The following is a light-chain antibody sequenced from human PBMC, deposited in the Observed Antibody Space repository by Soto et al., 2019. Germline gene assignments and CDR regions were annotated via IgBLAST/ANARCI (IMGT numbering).Light chain of an antibody. J-gene: IGKJ4*01. V-gene: IGKV3-20*01. CDR2: GAS. CDR3: HQYGTSPPT. Sequence: EIALTQSPGTLSLSPGERATLSCRASQSVSSSYLAWYQQKTGQAPRLLIYGASTRATRIPDRFSGSGSGTVFTLTISRVEPEDFAVYHCHQYGTSPPTFGGGTKVEIK. CDR1: QSVSSSY.